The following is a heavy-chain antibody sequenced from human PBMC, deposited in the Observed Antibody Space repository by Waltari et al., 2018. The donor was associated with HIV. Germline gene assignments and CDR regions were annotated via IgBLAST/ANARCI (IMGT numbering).Heavy chain of an antibody. Sequence: EVLLVESGGGLVQPGGSRRLSCAAAGFTFTTYWKHWDSQAPGKELVWVSRIDEYGGITNYADSVEGRFTISRDNAKNTLYLQMNNLRAEDTATYYCARDLSGYSDYWGQGTLVTVSS. V-gene: IGHV3-74*01. CDR3: ARDLSGYSDY. D-gene: IGHD3-3*01. CDR1: GFTFTTYW. J-gene: IGHJ4*02. CDR2: IDEYGGIT.